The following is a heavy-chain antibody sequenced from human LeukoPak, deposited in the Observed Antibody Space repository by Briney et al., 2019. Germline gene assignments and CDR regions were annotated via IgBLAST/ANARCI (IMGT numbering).Heavy chain of an antibody. CDR1: GFTFSSYA. J-gene: IGHJ1*01. D-gene: IGHD6-13*01. Sequence: GGSLRLSCAASGFTFSSYAMRWVRQAPGKGLEWVANIKQDGSEKYYVDSVKGRFTISRDNAKNSLYLQMNSLRAEDTAVYYCARGPGYSSSWFEYFQHWGQGTLVTVSS. V-gene: IGHV3-7*01. CDR2: IKQDGSEK. CDR3: ARGPGYSSSWFEYFQH.